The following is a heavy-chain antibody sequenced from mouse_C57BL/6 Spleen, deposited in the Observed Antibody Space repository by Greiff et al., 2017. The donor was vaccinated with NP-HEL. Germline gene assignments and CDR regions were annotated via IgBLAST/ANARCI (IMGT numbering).Heavy chain of an antibody. CDR1: GYTFTSYW. Sequence: VQLQQPGAELVKPWASVKVSCKASGYTFTSYWMHWVKQRPGQGLEWIGRIHPSDSDTNYNQKFKGKATLTVDKSSSSAYMQLSSLTSEDSAVYYCANLLYYDDGGFAYWGQGTLVTVSA. J-gene: IGHJ3*01. V-gene: IGHV1-74*01. CDR2: IHPSDSDT. CDR3: ANLLYYDDGGFAY. D-gene: IGHD2-4*01.